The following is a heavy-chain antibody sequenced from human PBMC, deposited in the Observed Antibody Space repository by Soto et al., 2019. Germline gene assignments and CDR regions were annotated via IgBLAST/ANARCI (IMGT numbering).Heavy chain of an antibody. V-gene: IGHV4-4*07. CDR2: IYTSGST. Sequence: QVQLQESGPGLVKPSETLSLTCTVSGGSISSYYWSWIRQPSGKGLEWIGRIYTSGSTNYNPSLKSRLTMLVCTSKNQLSLKLSSVVAADTAVYYCARDHNCGGGSCRLPYYDYGMDVWGQGTTVSVSS. J-gene: IGHJ6*02. CDR1: GGSISSYY. CDR3: ARDHNCGGGSCRLPYYDYGMDV. D-gene: IGHD2-15*01.